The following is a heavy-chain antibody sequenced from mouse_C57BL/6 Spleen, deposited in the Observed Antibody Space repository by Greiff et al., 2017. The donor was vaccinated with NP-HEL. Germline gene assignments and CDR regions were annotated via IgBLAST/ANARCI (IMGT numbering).Heavy chain of an antibody. CDR3: AMGYYGSSNYFDY. CDR1: GYTFTSYW. J-gene: IGHJ2*01. CDR2: IHPSDSDT. Sequence: VQLKQPGAELVKPGASVKVSCKASGYTFTSYWMHWVKQRPGQGLEWIGRIHPSDSDTNYNQKFKGKATLTVDKSSSTAYMQLSSLTSEDSAVYYCAMGYYGSSNYFDYWGQGTTLTVSS. D-gene: IGHD1-1*01. V-gene: IGHV1-74*01.